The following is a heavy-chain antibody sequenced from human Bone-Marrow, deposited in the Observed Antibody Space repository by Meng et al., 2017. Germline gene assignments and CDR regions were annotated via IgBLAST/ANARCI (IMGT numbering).Heavy chain of an antibody. CDR3: ARDGLGSSSLLPDY. V-gene: IGHV3-21*01. CDR2: ISSSSSYI. J-gene: IGHJ4*02. CDR1: GFTFSSYS. D-gene: IGHD6-13*01. Sequence: GESLKISCAASGFTFSSYSMNWVRQAPGKGLEWVSSISSSSSYIYYADSVKGRFTISRDNAKNSLYLQMNSLRAEDTAVYYCARDGLGSSSLLPDYWGQGTLVTFSS.